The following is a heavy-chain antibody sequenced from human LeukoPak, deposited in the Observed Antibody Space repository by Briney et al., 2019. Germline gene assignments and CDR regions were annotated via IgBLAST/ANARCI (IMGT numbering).Heavy chain of an antibody. Sequence: GGSLRLSCAASGFTVSSYDMHWVRQAPGKGLEWVAVISYDGSNKYYADSVKGRFTISRDNSKNTLYLQMNSLRAEDTAVYYCASFLKSIAAAVYGMDVWGQGTTVTVSS. D-gene: IGHD6-13*01. CDR2: ISYDGSNK. CDR1: GFTVSSYD. V-gene: IGHV3-30-3*01. CDR3: ASFLKSIAAAVYGMDV. J-gene: IGHJ6*02.